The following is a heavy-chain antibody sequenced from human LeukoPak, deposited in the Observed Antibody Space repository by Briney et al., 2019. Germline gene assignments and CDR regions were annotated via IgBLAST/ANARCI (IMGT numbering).Heavy chain of an antibody. CDR3: ARAFKGGGYGLDY. CDR1: GFTFSSYD. V-gene: IGHV3-13*01. J-gene: IGHJ4*02. Sequence: GGSLRLSCAASGFTFSSYDMHWVRQAAGKGLGWVSSIATTGDTYYPGSVKGRFTISRENAKNSLYLQMNSLRAGDTAVYYCARAFKGGGYGLDYWGQGTLVTVSS. CDR2: IATTGDT. D-gene: IGHD3-22*01.